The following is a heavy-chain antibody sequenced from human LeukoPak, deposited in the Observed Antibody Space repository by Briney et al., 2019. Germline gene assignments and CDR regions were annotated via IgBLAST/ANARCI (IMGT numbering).Heavy chain of an antibody. CDR1: GGTFNNFA. J-gene: IGHJ4*02. CDR2: ITPIFCTA. D-gene: IGHD6-19*01. CDR3: ARDPSGSADWLVRSFDY. Sequence: GASVKVSCKASGGTFNNFAVNWVRQAPGLGLEWMGRITPIFCTATYAQNFEGRVTMTADTSTETVYMELRNLRSEDTAFYYCARDPSGSADWLVRSFDYWGQGTLVTVSS. V-gene: IGHV1-69*06.